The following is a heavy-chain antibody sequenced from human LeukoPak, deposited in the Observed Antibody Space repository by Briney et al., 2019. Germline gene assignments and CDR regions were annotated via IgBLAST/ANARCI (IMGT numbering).Heavy chain of an antibody. V-gene: IGHV4-39*07. D-gene: IGHD6-13*01. CDR3: ARGARIAAAGTLARFDY. J-gene: IGHJ4*02. CDR1: GGSISSGSYY. CDR2: INHSGST. Sequence: SQTLSLTCTVSGGSISSGSYYWSWIRQPPGKGLEWIGEINHSGSTNYNPSLKSRVTISVDTSKNQFSLKLSSVTAADTAVYYCARGARIAAAGTLARFDYWGQGTLVTVSS.